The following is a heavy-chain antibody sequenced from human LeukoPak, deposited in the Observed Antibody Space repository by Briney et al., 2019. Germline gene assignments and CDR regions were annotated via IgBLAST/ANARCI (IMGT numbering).Heavy chain of an antibody. CDR1: GGSISSSNW. D-gene: IGHD4-17*01. CDR3: ARDSSDGDYRNNWFDP. Sequence: PSGTLSLTRAVSGGSISSSNWWSWVRQPPGKGLEWIGEIYHSGSTNYNPSLKSRVTISVDKSKNQFSLKLSSVTAADTAVYYCARDSSDGDYRNNWFDPWGQGTLVTVSS. V-gene: IGHV4-4*02. CDR2: IYHSGST. J-gene: IGHJ5*02.